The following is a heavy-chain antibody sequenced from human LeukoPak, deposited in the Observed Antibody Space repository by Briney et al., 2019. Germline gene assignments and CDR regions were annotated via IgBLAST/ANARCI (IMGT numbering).Heavy chain of an antibody. V-gene: IGHV3-21*01. D-gene: IGHD3-22*01. CDR2: ISSSSSYI. CDR3: ARGGGNYYDSSGYYYYFDY. CDR1: GFTFSSYG. J-gene: IGHJ4*02. Sequence: GRSLRLSCAASGFTFSSYGMHWVRQAPGKGLEWVSSISSSSSYIYYADSVKGRFTISRDNAKNSLYLQMNSLRAEDTAVYYCARGGGNYYDSSGYYYYFDYWGQGTLVTVSS.